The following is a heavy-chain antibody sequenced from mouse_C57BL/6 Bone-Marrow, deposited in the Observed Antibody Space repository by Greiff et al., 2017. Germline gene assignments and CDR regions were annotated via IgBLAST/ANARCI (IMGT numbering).Heavy chain of an antibody. CDR3: ARFATVGYFDV. CDR1: GYTFTSYW. Sequence: VQLQQPGAELVKPGASVKLSCKASGYTFTSYWMHWVKQRPGQGLEWIGMIHPNSGSTNYNEKFKSKATLTVDKSSSTAYMQLSSLTSEDSAVXYCARFATVGYFDVWGTGTTVTVSS. D-gene: IGHD1-1*01. CDR2: IHPNSGST. V-gene: IGHV1-64*01. J-gene: IGHJ1*03.